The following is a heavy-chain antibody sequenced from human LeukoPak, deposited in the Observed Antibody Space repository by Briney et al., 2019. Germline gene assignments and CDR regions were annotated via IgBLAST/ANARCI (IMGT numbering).Heavy chain of an antibody. J-gene: IGHJ4*02. D-gene: IGHD3-3*01. CDR1: GYTFTGYY. Sequence: ASVKVSCKASGYTFTGYYMHWVRQAPGQGLEWMGWINPNSGDTNYAQKFQGRVTMTRDTSISTAYMELSRLRSDDTADYYCAREMYYDFWRGSDYWGQGTLVTVSS. CDR3: AREMYYDFWRGSDY. CDR2: INPNSGDT. V-gene: IGHV1-2*02.